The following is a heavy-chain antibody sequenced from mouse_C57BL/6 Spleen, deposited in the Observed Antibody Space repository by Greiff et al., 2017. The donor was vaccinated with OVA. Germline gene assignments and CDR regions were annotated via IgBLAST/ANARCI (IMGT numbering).Heavy chain of an antibody. J-gene: IGHJ4*01. CDR3: TREVIYDGYPYYYAMDY. CDR1: GFTFSSYA. D-gene: IGHD2-3*01. V-gene: IGHV5-9-1*02. CDR2: ISSGGDYI. Sequence: EVQLMESGEGLVKPGGSLKLSCAASGFTFSSYALSWVRQTPEKRLEWVAYISSGGDYIYYADTVKGRFTISRDNARNTLYLQMSSLKSEDTAMYYCTREVIYDGYPYYYAMDYWGQGTSVTVSS.